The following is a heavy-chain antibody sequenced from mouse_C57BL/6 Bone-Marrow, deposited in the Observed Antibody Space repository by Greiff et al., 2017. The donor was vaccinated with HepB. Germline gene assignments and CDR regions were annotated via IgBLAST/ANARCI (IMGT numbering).Heavy chain of an antibody. D-gene: IGHD3-2*02. Sequence: QVQLQQPGPELVKPGASVKISCKASGYAFSSSWMNWVKQRPGKGLEWIGRIYPGDGYTNYNGKFKGKATLTADKSSSTAYMQLSSLTSEDSAVYFCARDSSGFAYWGQGTLVTVSA. J-gene: IGHJ3*01. CDR3: ARDSSGFAY. CDR1: GYAFSSSW. V-gene: IGHV1-82*01. CDR2: IYPGDGYT.